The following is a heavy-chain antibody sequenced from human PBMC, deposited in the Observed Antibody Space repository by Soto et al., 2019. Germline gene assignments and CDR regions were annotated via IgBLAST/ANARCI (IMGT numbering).Heavy chain of an antibody. V-gene: IGHV4-39*01. Sequence: SETLSLTCTVSGGSASSASYYWSWIRQPPGKGLEWIGSIYYSGSTYYKPSLKSRVTISVDTSKNQFSLNLSSVTAADTAVYFCARRLRVDSFYFDYWGQGALVTVSS. J-gene: IGHJ4*02. CDR1: GGSASSASYY. CDR3: ARRLRVDSFYFDY. CDR2: IYYSGST. D-gene: IGHD2-15*01.